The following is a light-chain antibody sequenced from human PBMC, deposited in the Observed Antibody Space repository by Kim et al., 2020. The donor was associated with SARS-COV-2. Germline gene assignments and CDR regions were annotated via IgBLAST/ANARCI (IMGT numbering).Light chain of an antibody. CDR1: QTISTW. CDR3: QQYNTYTCT. CDR2: DAS. J-gene: IGKJ2*02. V-gene: IGKV1-5*01. Sequence: DIQMTQSPSTLSASLGDTVTITCRASQTISTWLAWYQQKPGKAPKVLIYDASNLQGGVPSRFSGGGSVTEFTLTITNLQPDDFATYYSQQYNTYTCTFGQGTKLEI.